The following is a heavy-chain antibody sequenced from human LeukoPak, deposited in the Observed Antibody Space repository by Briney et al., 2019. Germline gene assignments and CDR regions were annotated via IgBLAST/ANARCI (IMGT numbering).Heavy chain of an antibody. J-gene: IGHJ5*02. CDR3: ARVFSIVVVVAAPRWFDP. CDR1: GGSISSGGYY. D-gene: IGHD2-15*01. Sequence: PSETLSLTCTVSGGSISSGGYYWSWIRQPPGKGLEWIGEINHSGSTNYNPSLKSRVTISVDTSKNQFSLKLSSVTAADTAVYYCARVFSIVVVVAAPRWFDPWGQGTLVTVSS. CDR2: INHSGST. V-gene: IGHV4-39*07.